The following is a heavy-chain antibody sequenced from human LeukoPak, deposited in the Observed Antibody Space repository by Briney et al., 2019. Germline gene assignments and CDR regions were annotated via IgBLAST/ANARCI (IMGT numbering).Heavy chain of an antibody. Sequence: SETLSLTCTVSGGSISSSSYYWGWIRQPPGTGLEWIGSIYYSGSTYYNPSLKSRVTISVDASKNQFSLKLSSVTAADTAVYYCAREEQRSDSSGYYQDYWGQGTLVTVSS. D-gene: IGHD3-22*01. CDR3: AREEQRSDSSGYYQDY. V-gene: IGHV4-39*07. CDR2: IYYSGST. J-gene: IGHJ4*02. CDR1: GGSISSSSYY.